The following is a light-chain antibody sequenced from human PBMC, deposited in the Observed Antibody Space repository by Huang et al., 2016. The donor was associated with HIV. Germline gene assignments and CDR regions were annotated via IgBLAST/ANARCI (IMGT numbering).Light chain of an antibody. J-gene: IGKJ1*01. Sequence: DIVMTQSPLSLPVTPGEPASISCRSSQSLLHSNGYNYLDWYLQKPGQSPQLLIYLASNRDSGVPDRFNGSGSGTDFTLKIGRVAAEDVGVYYCMQALQTPTFGQGTKVDIK. CDR1: QSLLHSNGYNY. V-gene: IGKV2-28*01. CDR3: MQALQTPT. CDR2: LAS.